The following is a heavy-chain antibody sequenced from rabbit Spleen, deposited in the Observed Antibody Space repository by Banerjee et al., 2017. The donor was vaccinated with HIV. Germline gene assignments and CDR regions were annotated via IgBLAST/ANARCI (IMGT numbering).Heavy chain of an antibody. CDR2: IYIGSGST. J-gene: IGHJ6*01. CDR3: ARDTSSSFSSYGMDL. V-gene: IGHV1S40*01. D-gene: IGHD1-1*01. CDR1: GFSFSSSYY. Sequence: QSLEESGGDLVKPGASLTLTCTASGFSFSSSYYMCWVRQAPGKGLEWIGCIYIGSGSTYYASWAKGRFTVSKTSSTTVTLQMTRLTAADTATYFCARDTSSSFSSYGMDLWGQGTLVTVS.